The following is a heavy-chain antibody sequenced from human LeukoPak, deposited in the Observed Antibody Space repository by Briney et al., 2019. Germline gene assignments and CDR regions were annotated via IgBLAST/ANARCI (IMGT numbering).Heavy chain of an antibody. D-gene: IGHD3-10*01. CDR1: RFTVSSNY. Sequence: GGSLRLSRAASRFTVSSNYMSWVRPAPGKGLEWVSVIYSGGSTYYADSVQGRFTISRDNSKNTLYLQMNSLRAEDTAVYHCARDRRVRGVFYYGMDVWGQGTTVTVSS. CDR2: IYSGGST. CDR3: ARDRRVRGVFYYGMDV. J-gene: IGHJ6*02. V-gene: IGHV3-66*02.